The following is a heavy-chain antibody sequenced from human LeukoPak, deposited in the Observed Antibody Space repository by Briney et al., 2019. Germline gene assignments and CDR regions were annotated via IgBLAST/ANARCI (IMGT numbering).Heavy chain of an antibody. CDR1: GFTFSGHW. Sequence: GGSLRLACAASGFTFSGHWMHWVRQTPGKGLVWVADINGDGTATNYAGSVKGRFTISRDNAKNTLYLQMNTLRAEDTAVYYCAKDKWWGASDHLGQGSLVTVSS. V-gene: IGHV3-74*01. CDR3: AKDKWWGASDH. J-gene: IGHJ4*02. CDR2: INGDGTAT. D-gene: IGHD2-8*01.